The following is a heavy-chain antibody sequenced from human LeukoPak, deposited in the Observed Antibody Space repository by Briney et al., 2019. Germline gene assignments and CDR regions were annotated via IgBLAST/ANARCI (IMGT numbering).Heavy chain of an antibody. V-gene: IGHV1-2*02. J-gene: IGHJ6*03. CDR1: GYTFTGYY. CDR2: INPNSGGT. CDR3: ARAGFSHDYYYYYMDV. Sequence: GASVKVSCKASGYTFTGYYMHWVRQAPGQGLEWMGWINPNSGGTNYAQKFQGRVTMTRDTSISTAYMELSRLRSDDTAVYYCARAGFSHDYYYYYMDVWGKGTTVTISS. D-gene: IGHD3-3*01.